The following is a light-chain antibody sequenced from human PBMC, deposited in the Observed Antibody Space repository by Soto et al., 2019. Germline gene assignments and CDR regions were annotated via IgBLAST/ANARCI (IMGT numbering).Light chain of an antibody. CDR3: SSYTSSSTLGV. CDR2: DVS. J-gene: IGLJ1*01. Sequence: QSALTQPASLSWSPGQSITIPCTGTSSDVGGYNYVSWYQQHPGKAPKLMIYDVSNRPSGVSNRFSGSKSGNTASLTISGLQAEDEADYYCSSYTSSSTLGVFGTGTKVTVL. CDR1: SSDVGGYNY. V-gene: IGLV2-14*01.